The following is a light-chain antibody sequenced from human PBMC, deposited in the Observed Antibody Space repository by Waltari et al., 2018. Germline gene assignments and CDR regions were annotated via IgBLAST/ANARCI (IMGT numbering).Light chain of an antibody. V-gene: IGKV3-11*01. CDR1: QSVSSY. J-gene: IGKJ1*01. Sequence: DIVLTQSPATLSLSPGERATLSCRASQSVSSYLAWNQQKSGQAPRLLIYDASNRATHIPARFRCSGSGTVFTLTISSQEPGDLAGYYLQQRSNRQWTLGQWTKVGIK. CDR3: QQRSNRQWT. CDR2: DAS.